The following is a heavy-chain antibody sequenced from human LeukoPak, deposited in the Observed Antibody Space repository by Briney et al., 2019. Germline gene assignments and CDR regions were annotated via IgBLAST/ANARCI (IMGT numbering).Heavy chain of an antibody. Sequence: PGGSLRLSCAASGFTFSAYGVHWVRRAPGKGLEWVALISNDERNQYYADSVKGRFTISRDSSKNTLYLDMYSLRAEDTAVYYCATKGPPGSSGWFFDYWGQGTMVTVSS. J-gene: IGHJ4*02. CDR1: GFTFSAYG. CDR3: ATKGPPGSSGWFFDY. V-gene: IGHV3-30*03. CDR2: ISNDERNQ. D-gene: IGHD6-19*01.